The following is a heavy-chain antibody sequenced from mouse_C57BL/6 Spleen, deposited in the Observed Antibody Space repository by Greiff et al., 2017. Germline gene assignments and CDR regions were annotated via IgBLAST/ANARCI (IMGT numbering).Heavy chain of an antibody. CDR1: GYAFSSSW. Sequence: QVQLQQSGPELVKPGASVKISCKASGYAFSSSWMNWVKQRPGKGLVWIGRIYPGDGDTNYNGKFKGKATLTADKSSSTAYMQLSSLTSEDSAVYFCARSENYYGSSFPYYFDYWGQGTTLTVSS. CDR2: IYPGDGDT. D-gene: IGHD1-1*01. V-gene: IGHV1-82*01. CDR3: ARSENYYGSSFPYYFDY. J-gene: IGHJ2*01.